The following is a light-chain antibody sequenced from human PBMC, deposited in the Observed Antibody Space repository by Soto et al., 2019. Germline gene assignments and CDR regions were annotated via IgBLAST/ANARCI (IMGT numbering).Light chain of an antibody. Sequence: IQLTQSPSSLSASVGDRVTITCRASQGVTSYLACYQQKPGKAPKLLIYAASTLQSGVPSRFSGSGSVTDFTFTISSLQPEDFATYYCLQLNTHPFTFGPGTTVEIK. CDR1: QGVTSY. CDR2: AAS. V-gene: IGKV1-9*01. CDR3: LQLNTHPFT. J-gene: IGKJ3*01.